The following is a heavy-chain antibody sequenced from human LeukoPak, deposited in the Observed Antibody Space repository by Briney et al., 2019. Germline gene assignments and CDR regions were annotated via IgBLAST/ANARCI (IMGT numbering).Heavy chain of an antibody. CDR2: ISGSGGTT. D-gene: IGHD7-27*01. Sequence: PGGSLRLSWAASGFTFINFAMSRVHQAPGKGLDWVSTISGSGGTTYYADSVKGRFTISRDNSKNTLYLQVNSLRAEDTAVYYCARVIWGLYYFDYWGQGTLVTVSS. V-gene: IGHV3-23*01. CDR3: ARVIWGLYYFDY. CDR1: GFTFINFA. J-gene: IGHJ4*02.